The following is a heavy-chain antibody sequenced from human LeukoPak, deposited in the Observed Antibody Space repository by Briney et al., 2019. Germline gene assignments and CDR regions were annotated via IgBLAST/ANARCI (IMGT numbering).Heavy chain of an antibody. V-gene: IGHV4-59*01. CDR3: ATLRWELHYFDY. CDR2: IYYSGST. D-gene: IGHD1-26*01. Sequence: PSETLSLTCTVSGGSISSYYWSWIRQPPGKGLEWIGYIYYSGSTNYNPSLKSRVTISVDTSKNQFSLKLSSVTAAGTAVYYCATLRWELHYFDYWGQGTLVTVSS. J-gene: IGHJ4*02. CDR1: GGSISSYY.